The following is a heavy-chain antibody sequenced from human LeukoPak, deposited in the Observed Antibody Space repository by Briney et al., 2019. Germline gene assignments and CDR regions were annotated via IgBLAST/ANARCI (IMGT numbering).Heavy chain of an antibody. CDR1: GGSFSGYY. Sequence: SETLSLTCAVYGGSFSGYYWSWIRQPPGKGLEWIGEINHSGSTNYNPSLKSRVTISVDTSKNQFSLKLSSVTAADTAVYDGARGAIVLMVYAIRHFDYWGQGTLVTVSS. J-gene: IGHJ4*02. CDR3: ARGAIVLMVYAIRHFDY. CDR2: INHSGST. D-gene: IGHD2-8*01. V-gene: IGHV4-34*01.